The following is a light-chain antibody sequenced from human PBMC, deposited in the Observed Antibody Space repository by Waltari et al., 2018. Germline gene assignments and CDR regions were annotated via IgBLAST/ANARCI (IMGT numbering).Light chain of an antibody. CDR1: RGHSNYA. J-gene: IGLJ2*01. CDR2: LNSDGSH. Sequence: QLVLTQSPSASASLGASVKLTCTLSRGHSNYAIACHHQQPKKGPRYLMKLNSDGSHTKGDGIPDRFSGSSSGAERILTISSLQSEDEGDYYCQTWDTDIHVVFGGGTSLTVL. V-gene: IGLV4-69*01. CDR3: QTWDTDIHVV.